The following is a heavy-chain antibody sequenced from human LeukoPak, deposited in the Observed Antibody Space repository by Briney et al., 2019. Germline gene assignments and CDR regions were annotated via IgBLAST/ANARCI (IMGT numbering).Heavy chain of an antibody. J-gene: IGHJ6*02. CDR2: IKQDGSEK. V-gene: IGHV3-7*03. CDR3: GRGMDV. Sequence: GGSVRLSCAASGFTFSSYWMHWVRQAPGKGLEWVANIKQDGSEKYYVDSVKGRFTISRDNGENLLHLQMNSLRVEDTAVYYCGRGMDVWGQGITVTVSS. CDR1: GFTFSSYW.